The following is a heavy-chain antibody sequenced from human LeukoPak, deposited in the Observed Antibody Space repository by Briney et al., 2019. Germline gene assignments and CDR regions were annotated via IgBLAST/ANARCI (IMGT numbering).Heavy chain of an antibody. CDR1: GFTFSPYA. Sequence: GGSLRLSCVASGFTFSPYAMHWVRQAPGKGLEWVAVIWYDGSNKSVKGRFTISRDNSKNTLYLQMNSLTADDTAVYFCARASGGGYASPVDHWGRGTLVTVSS. CDR3: ARASGGGYASPVDH. J-gene: IGHJ4*02. CDR2: IWYDGSNK. D-gene: IGHD3-22*01. V-gene: IGHV3-33*01.